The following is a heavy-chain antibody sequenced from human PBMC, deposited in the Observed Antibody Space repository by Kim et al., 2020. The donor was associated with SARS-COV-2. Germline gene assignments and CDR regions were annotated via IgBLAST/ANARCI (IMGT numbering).Heavy chain of an antibody. J-gene: IGHJ2*01. D-gene: IGHD5-12*01. CDR1: GFTFSSYW. Sequence: GGSLRLSCAASGFTFSSYWMHWVRQAPGKGLVWVSRINSDGSSTSYADSVKGRFTISRDNAKNTLYLQMNSLRAEDTAVYYCARAGKSILRWLQLSYWYFDLWGRGTLLTVSS. V-gene: IGHV3-74*01. CDR2: INSDGSST. CDR3: ARAGKSILRWLQLSYWYFDL.